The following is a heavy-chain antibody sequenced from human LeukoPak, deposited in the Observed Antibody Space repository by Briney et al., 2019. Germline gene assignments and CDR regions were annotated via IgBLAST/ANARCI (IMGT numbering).Heavy chain of an antibody. CDR1: GFTFSSYA. V-gene: IGHV3-23*01. Sequence: GGSLRLSCAASGFTFSSYAMSWVRQAPGKGLEWVSAISGSGGSTYYADSVKGRFTISRDNSKNTLYLQMNSLRAEDTAVYYCANDIVVLPAATFDYWGQGTLVTVSS. CDR3: ANDIVVLPAATFDY. D-gene: IGHD2-2*01. CDR2: ISGSGGST. J-gene: IGHJ4*02.